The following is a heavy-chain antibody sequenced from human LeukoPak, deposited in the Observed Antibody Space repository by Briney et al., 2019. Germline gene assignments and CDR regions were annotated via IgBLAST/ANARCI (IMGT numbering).Heavy chain of an antibody. V-gene: IGHV1-8*01. CDR3: ARGLGWLVHYYYYGMDV. J-gene: IGHJ6*02. D-gene: IGHD6-19*01. CDR2: MNPNSGNT. CDR1: GYTFTSYD. Sequence: ASVKVSCKASGYTFTSYDINWVRQAPGQGLEWMGWMNPNSGNTGYAQKFQGRVIMTRDTSISTAYMELSSLRSEDTAVYYCARGLGWLVHYYYYGMDVWGQGTTVTVSS.